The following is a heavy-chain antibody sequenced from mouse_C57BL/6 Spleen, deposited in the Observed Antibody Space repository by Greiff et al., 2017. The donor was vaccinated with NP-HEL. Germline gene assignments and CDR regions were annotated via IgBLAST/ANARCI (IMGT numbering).Heavy chain of an antibody. D-gene: IGHD1-1*01. J-gene: IGHJ4*01. CDR1: GFTFSDYG. V-gene: IGHV5-17*01. Sequence: KLVESGGGLVKPGGSLKLSCAASGFTFSDYGMHWVRQAPEKGLEWVAYISSGSSTIYYADTVKGRFTISRDNATNTLFLQMTRLKSEDTALYYCARRYYGSSYGAMDYWGQGTSVTVSS. CDR2: ISSGSSTI. CDR3: ARRYYGSSYGAMDY.